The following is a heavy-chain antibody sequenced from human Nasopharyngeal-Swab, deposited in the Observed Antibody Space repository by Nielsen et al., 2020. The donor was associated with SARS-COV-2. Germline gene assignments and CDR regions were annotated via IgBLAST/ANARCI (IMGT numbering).Heavy chain of an antibody. V-gene: IGHV3-9*01. D-gene: IGHD6-13*01. J-gene: IGHJ3*02. CDR3: TRDFSAAAGSFDI. CDR1: GFTFDDYA. Sequence: SLKISCAASGFTFDDYAMHWVRQAPGKGLEWVSGISWNSGSIGYADSVKGRFTISRDNAKNSLYLQMHSLRAEDTAVYYCTRDFSAAAGSFDIWGQGTMVTVSS. CDR2: ISWNSGSI.